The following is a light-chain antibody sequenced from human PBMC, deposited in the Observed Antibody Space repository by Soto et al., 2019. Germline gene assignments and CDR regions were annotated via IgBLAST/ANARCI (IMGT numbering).Light chain of an antibody. CDR1: QSVSRD. CDR3: QHYNNWPPWT. V-gene: IGKV3-15*01. CDR2: GAS. Sequence: EIVMNQSPATLSVSPGERATLSCRASQSVSRDLAWYQQKPGQAPRLLIYGASTRATGIPARFSGSGSGTEFTLTISSLQSEDFAVYYCQHYNNWPPWTFGQGTKVDIK. J-gene: IGKJ1*01.